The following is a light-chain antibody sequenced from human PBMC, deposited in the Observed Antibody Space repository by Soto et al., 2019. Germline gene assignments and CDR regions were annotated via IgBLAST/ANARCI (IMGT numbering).Light chain of an antibody. V-gene: IGLV3-1*01. Sequence: SYELTQPPSVSVSPGQTASITCSGDKLGDKYACWYQQKPGQSPVLVIYQDSKRPSGIPERFSGSNSGNTATLTISGTQAMDEADYHCQAWDSSTPNYVFGTGTKLTVL. CDR3: QAWDSSTPNYV. J-gene: IGLJ1*01. CDR1: KLGDKY. CDR2: QDS.